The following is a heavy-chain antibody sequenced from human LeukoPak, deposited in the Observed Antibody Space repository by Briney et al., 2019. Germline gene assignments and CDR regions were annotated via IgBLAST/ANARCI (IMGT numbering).Heavy chain of an antibody. CDR3: ARDRVGATDYFDY. J-gene: IGHJ4*02. CDR2: ISYDGSNK. V-gene: IGHV3-30*03. CDR1: GFTFSSYG. D-gene: IGHD1-26*01. Sequence: TGGSLRLSCAASGFTFSSYGMHWVRQAPGKGLEWVAVISYDGSNKYYADSVKGRFTISRDNSKNTLYLQMISLRAEDTAVYYCARDRVGATDYFDYWGQGTLVTVSS.